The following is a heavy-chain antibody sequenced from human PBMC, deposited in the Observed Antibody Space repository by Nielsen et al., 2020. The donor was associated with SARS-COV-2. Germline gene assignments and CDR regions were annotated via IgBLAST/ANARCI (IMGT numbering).Heavy chain of an antibody. J-gene: IGHJ5*02. D-gene: IGHD3-10*01. CDR2: INPSGGST. Sequence: ASVKVSCKASGYTFTSYYIHWVRLAPGQGLEWMGVINPSGGSTSYAQRFQGRVTMTRDTSTSTVYMELSSLRSEDTAVYYCARDPRISFGELRFDPWGQGTLVTVSS. V-gene: IGHV1-46*01. CDR3: ARDPRISFGELRFDP. CDR1: GYTFTSYY.